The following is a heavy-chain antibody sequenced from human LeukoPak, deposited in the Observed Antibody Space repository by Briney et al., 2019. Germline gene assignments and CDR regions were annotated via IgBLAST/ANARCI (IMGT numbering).Heavy chain of an antibody. Sequence: GRSLRLSCAASGFAFSNFAMHWVRQAPGKGLEWVAVVSYEGTIKYYSDSAKGRFTISRDNSNSLISLQMNNLTTEDTAVCYCAREKFDSWGQGTLVIVSP. CDR1: GFAFSNFA. J-gene: IGHJ5*01. CDR3: AREKFDS. V-gene: IGHV3-30*14. CDR2: VSYEGTIK.